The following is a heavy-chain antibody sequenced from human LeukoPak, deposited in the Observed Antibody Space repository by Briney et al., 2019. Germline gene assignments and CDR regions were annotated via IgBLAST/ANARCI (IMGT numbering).Heavy chain of an antibody. J-gene: IGHJ3*02. CDR3: ARETPGIAAAGRLMNAFDI. V-gene: IGHV1-69*13. CDR2: IIPIFGTA. D-gene: IGHD6-13*01. Sequence: SVKVSCKASGGTFSSYAISWVRQAPGQGLEWMGGIIPIFGTANYAQKFQGRVTITADESTSTAYMELSSLRSEDTAVYYCARETPGIAAAGRLMNAFDIWGQGTMVTVSS. CDR1: GGTFSSYA.